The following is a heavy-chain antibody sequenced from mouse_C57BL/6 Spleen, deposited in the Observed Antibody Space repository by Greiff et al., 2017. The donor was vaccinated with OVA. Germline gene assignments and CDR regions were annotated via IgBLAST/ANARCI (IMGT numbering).Heavy chain of an antibody. J-gene: IGHJ3*01. CDR1: GYTFTSYW. CDR3: ARGCNPPWFAY. Sequence: QVQLQQPGAELVMPGASVKLSCKASGYTFTSYWMHWVKQRPGQGLEWIGEIDPSDSYPNYNQKFKGKSTLTVDKSSSTAYMQLSSLTSEDSAVYYCARGCNPPWFAYWGQGTLVTVSA. V-gene: IGHV1-69*01. D-gene: IGHD2-1*01. CDR2: IDPSDSYP.